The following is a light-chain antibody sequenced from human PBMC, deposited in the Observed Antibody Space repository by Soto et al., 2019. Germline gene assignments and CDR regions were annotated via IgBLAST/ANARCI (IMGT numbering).Light chain of an antibody. J-gene: IGKJ5*01. Sequence: DIQMTQSPSSLSASVGDRVTISCRASQTITRYLNWYQQSPGKAPNLLIYAASSLQSGVPSRFSGSGSGTEFTLTVSSLQSEDFAVYYCQQYNNWPPITFGQGTRLEIK. CDR1: QTITRY. CDR2: AAS. CDR3: QQYNNWPPIT. V-gene: IGKV1-39*01.